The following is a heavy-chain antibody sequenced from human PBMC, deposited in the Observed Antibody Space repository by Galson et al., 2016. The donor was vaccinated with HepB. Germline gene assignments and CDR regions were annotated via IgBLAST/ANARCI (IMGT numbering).Heavy chain of an antibody. D-gene: IGHD4-23*01. CDR2: VSSDAPNK. Sequence: ALRLSCAAAGFSFSSSGMHWVRQPPGKGLDWVALVSSDAPNKFYADSVKGRFTISRDNSKNMLYLQMHSLRTEDTALYYCASDHGGNPGSDYWGQGTLVTVSS. CDR1: GFSFSSSG. J-gene: IGHJ4*02. CDR3: ASDHGGNPGSDY. V-gene: IGHV3-30*03.